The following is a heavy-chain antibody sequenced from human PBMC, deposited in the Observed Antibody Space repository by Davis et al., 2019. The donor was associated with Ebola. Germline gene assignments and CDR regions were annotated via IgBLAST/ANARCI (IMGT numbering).Heavy chain of an antibody. CDR2: ISHSGTT. CDR3: ARDEGYCSSTSCYKWFDP. V-gene: IGHV4-34*01. CDR1: GFTFSSYW. J-gene: IGHJ5*02. D-gene: IGHD2-2*02. Sequence: PGGSLRLSCAASGFTFSSYWMSWVRQAPGKGLEWIGEISHSGTTNYNPSLKSRVTISVDTSKNQFSLKLSSVTAADTAVYYCARDEGYCSSTSCYKWFDPWGQGTLVTVSS.